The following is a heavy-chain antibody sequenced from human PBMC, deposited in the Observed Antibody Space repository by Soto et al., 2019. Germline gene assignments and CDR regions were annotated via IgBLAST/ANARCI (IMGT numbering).Heavy chain of an antibody. Sequence: QVQLVESGGGVVQPGRSLRLSCAASGFTFTSFAMHWVRQAPGKGLEWLAVISSDVVNYYYAESVKGRFTISRDNSKNTLYLQMNSLRNEDTAVHYCARGGAWTPEGLGYWGQGTLVTVSS. D-gene: IGHD2-15*01. CDR3: ARGGAWTPEGLGY. V-gene: IGHV3-30-3*01. CDR1: GFTFTSFA. J-gene: IGHJ4*02. CDR2: ISSDVVNY.